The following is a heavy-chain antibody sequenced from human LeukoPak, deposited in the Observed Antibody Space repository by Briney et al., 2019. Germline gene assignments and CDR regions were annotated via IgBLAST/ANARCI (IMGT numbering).Heavy chain of an antibody. V-gene: IGHV6-1*01. Sequence: SQTLSLTCAISGDSVSRNNGAWNWIRQSPSRGLEWLGRTYCRSKWYNDYPESLVSRITISPVTSKNQFSLQLYSVTPEDTAVYYCARDVGTPGWHTFDYWGQGTLVTVSS. D-gene: IGHD3-9*01. J-gene: IGHJ4*02. CDR2: TYCRSKWYN. CDR3: ARDVGTPGWHTFDY. CDR1: GDSVSRNNGA.